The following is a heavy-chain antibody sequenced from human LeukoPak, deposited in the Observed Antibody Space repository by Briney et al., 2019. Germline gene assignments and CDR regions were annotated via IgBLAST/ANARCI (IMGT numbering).Heavy chain of an antibody. D-gene: IGHD6-13*01. V-gene: IGHV3-7*01. CDR3: ARSSVGSSWYGASVWFDP. Sequence: GGSLRLSCAASGFTFSSYWMSWVRQAPGKGLEWVANIKQDGSEKYYVDSVKGRFTISRDNAKNSLYLQMNSLRAEDTAVYYCARSSVGSSWYGASVWFDPWGQGTLVTVSS. CDR2: IKQDGSEK. CDR1: GFTFSSYW. J-gene: IGHJ5*02.